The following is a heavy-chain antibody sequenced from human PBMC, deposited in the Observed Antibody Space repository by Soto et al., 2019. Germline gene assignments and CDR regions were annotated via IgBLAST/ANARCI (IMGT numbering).Heavy chain of an antibody. D-gene: IGHD2-2*02. V-gene: IGHV3-30*18. CDR3: AKSPNFYCSSPNCYKYYFDH. CDR2: ISYDGSEK. J-gene: IGHJ4*02. Sequence: PGWSLRLSCAASGFTFKTYGMHGVRQAPGKGLEWVAVISYDGSEKYYVDSVKGRFTISKDNSKNTLYLQMNSLRPEDTAVYYCAKSPNFYCSSPNCYKYYFDHWGQGTRVTVSS. CDR1: GFTFKTYG.